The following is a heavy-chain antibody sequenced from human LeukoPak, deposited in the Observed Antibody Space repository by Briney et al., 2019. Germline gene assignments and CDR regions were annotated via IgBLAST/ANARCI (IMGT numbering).Heavy chain of an antibody. D-gene: IGHD3-10*01. CDR2: IWYDGSKK. J-gene: IGHJ4*02. CDR3: AREARRIDGSGRLDYFDY. V-gene: IGHV3-33*01. CDR1: GFTFSRYG. Sequence: GRSLRLSCAASGFTFSRYGMHWVRQAPGKGLEWVAVIWYDGSKKNYADPVKGRFTISRENAKNSLYLQMDSLRAGDTAVYYCAREARRIDGSGRLDYFDYWGQGTLVTVSS.